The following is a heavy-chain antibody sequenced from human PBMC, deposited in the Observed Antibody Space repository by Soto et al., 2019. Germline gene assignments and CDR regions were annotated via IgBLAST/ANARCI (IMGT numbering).Heavy chain of an antibody. CDR3: TTHSYGYYYYYGMDV. CDR1: GFTFSGSA. D-gene: IGHD5-18*01. V-gene: IGHV3-73*01. J-gene: IGHJ6*02. CDR2: IRSKANSYGT. Sequence: GGSLRLSCAASGFTFSGSAMHWVRQASGKGLEWVGRIRSKANSYGTAYAASVKGRFTISRDDSKNTAYLQMNSLKTEDTAVYYCTTHSYGYYYYYGMDVWGQGTTVTVSS.